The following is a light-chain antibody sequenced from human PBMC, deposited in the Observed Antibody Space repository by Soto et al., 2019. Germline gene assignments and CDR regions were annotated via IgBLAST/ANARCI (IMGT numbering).Light chain of an antibody. Sequence: EIVLSQSPATLSVSTGERATLSCLASQSVSSYYLAWYQQKPGQAPRLLIYAASSRATGIPDRFSGSGSGTDFTLTISSLEPEDFAVYYCQQRSNWPPITFGQGTRLEI. CDR1: QSVSSYY. CDR3: QQRSNWPPIT. CDR2: AAS. J-gene: IGKJ5*01. V-gene: IGKV3D-20*02.